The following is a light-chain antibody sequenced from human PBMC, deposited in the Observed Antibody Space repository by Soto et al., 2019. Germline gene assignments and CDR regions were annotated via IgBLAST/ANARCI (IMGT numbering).Light chain of an antibody. V-gene: IGLV2-23*01. CDR1: SSDVGTYNL. J-gene: IGLJ1*01. CDR2: EGS. Sequence: QSVLAQPASVSGSPGQSITISCTGTSSDVGTYNLVSWYQQHPGKAPKFMIYEGSKRPSGVSSRFSGSQSGNTASLTISGLLAEDEADYYCCSYAGSSTYVFGSGTKVTVL. CDR3: CSYAGSSTYV.